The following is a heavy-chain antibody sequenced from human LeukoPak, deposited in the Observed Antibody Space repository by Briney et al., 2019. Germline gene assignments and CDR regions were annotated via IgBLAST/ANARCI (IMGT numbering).Heavy chain of an antibody. J-gene: IGHJ4*02. Sequence: PGGSLRLSCAAFGFTFSSYGMHWVRQAPGKGLEWVAVISYDGSNKYYADSVKGRFTISRDNSKNTLHLQMNSLRAEDTAVYYCAKGNKMVRGVIIIPGYFDYWGQGTLVTVSS. CDR1: GFTFSSYG. CDR3: AKGNKMVRGVIIIPGYFDY. CDR2: ISYDGSNK. V-gene: IGHV3-30*18. D-gene: IGHD3-10*01.